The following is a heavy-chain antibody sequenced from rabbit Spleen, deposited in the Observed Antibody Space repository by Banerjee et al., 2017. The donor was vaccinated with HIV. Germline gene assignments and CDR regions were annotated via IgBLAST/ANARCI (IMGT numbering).Heavy chain of an antibody. CDR1: GFSFSSYW. Sequence: QSLEESGGDLVKPGASLTLTCKASGFSFSSYWMCWVRQAPGKGLEWIACIYGSSSGKTYYASWAKGRFTVSKTSSTTVTLQMTSLTAADTATYLCARTYDHRNAFAFDLWGPGTLVTVS. V-gene: IGHV1S40*01. D-gene: IGHD3-1*01. J-gene: IGHJ2*01. CDR3: ARTYDHRNAFAFDL. CDR2: IYGSSSGKT.